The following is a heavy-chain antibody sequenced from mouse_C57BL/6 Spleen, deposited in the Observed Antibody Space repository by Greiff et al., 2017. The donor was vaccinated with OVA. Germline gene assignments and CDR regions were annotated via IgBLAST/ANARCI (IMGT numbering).Heavy chain of an antibody. Sequence: VQLQQSGAELVKPGASVKLSCTASGFNIKDYYMHWVKQRTEQGLEWIGRIDPEDGETKYAPKFQGKATITADPSSNTAYLQLSSLTSEDTAVYYCASPFITTVPWFAYWGQGTLVTVSA. CDR1: GFNIKDYY. CDR3: ASPFITTVPWFAY. CDR2: IDPEDGET. D-gene: IGHD1-1*01. V-gene: IGHV14-2*01. J-gene: IGHJ3*01.